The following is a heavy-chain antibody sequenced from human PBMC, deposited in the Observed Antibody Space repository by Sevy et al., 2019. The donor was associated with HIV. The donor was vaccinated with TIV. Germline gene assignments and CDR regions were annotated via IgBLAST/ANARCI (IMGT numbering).Heavy chain of an antibody. CDR2: IKQDGSVT. CDR1: GFSLNTYW. V-gene: IGHV3-7*01. D-gene: IGHD6-13*01. J-gene: IGHJ4*02. Sequence: GGSLRLSCAASGFSLNTYWMSWVRQAPGKGLEWVANIKQDGSVTYYVDSVKGRFTMSRDNARNFLVLQMNSLRAEDTARYYCVRAVAADGRFWGQGTLVTVSS. CDR3: VRAVAADGRF.